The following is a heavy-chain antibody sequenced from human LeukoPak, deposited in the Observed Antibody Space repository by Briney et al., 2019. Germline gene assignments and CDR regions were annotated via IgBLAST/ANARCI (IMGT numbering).Heavy chain of an antibody. CDR2: VNPDTGNT. CDR1: GYTFTGHY. V-gene: IGHV1-8*03. D-gene: IGHD3/OR15-3a*01. CDR3: ARRGLVAGIYDLVYGFDI. J-gene: IGHJ3*02. Sequence: ASVKVSCKASGYTFTGHYMHWVRQAPGQGPEWMGWVNPDTGNTGFAQKFQGRVTITQNNSVTTVYMELSSLTSEDTAVYYCARRGLVAGIYDLVYGFDIWGQGTMVTVSS.